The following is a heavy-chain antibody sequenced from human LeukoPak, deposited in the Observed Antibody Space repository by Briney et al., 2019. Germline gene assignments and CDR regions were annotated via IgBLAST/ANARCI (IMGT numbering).Heavy chain of an antibody. CDR1: GFTFSTSW. CDR2: IKSDGSST. V-gene: IGHV3-74*01. D-gene: IGHD1-26*01. Sequence: GGSLRLSCAASGFTFSTSWMYWVRQAPGKGLVWVSRIKSDGSSTSYADSVKGRFTISRDNAKNSLYLQMNSLRAEDTAVYYCARAGIIVGATVYFDYWGQGTLVTVSS. CDR3: ARAGIIVGATVYFDY. J-gene: IGHJ4*02.